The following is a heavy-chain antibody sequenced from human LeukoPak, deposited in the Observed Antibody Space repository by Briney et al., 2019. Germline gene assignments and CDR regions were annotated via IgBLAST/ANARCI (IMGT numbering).Heavy chain of an antibody. CDR2: LWYDGSNK. D-gene: IGHD2-2*01. CDR1: GFTFSSYG. Sequence: GALRLSCAASGFTFSSYGMHWVRQAPGKGLEWVVVLWYDGSNKYYADSVKGRFTISRDNSQNTLYLQMNSLRADDTAVYYCARDEASRRAFDIWGRGTMVTVSS. V-gene: IGHV3-33*01. J-gene: IGHJ3*02. CDR3: ARDEASRRAFDI.